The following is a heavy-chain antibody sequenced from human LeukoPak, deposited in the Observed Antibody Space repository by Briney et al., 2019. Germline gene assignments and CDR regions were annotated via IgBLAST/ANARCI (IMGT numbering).Heavy chain of an antibody. J-gene: IGHJ6*03. CDR2: IIPIFGTA. D-gene: IGHD3-3*01. CDR1: GGTFSSYA. V-gene: IGHV1-69*01. CDR3: ARGRWSGYRYYYYYMDV. Sequence: SVKVSCKASGGTFSSYAISWMRQAPGQGLEWMGGIIPIFGTANYAQKFQGRVTITADESTSTAYMELSSLRSEDTAVYYCARGRWSGYRYYYYYMDVWGKGTTVTVSS.